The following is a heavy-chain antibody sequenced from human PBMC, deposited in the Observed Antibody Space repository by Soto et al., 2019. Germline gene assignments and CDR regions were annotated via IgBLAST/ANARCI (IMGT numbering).Heavy chain of an antibody. CDR2: ISAYNGNT. V-gene: IGHV1-18*01. J-gene: IGHJ3*02. CDR3: ARGMENVVVPAGGGIAFDI. D-gene: IGHD2-2*03. Sequence: QVQLVQSGAEVKKPGASVKVSCKASGYTFTSYGISWVRQAPGQGLEWMGWISAYNGNTNYAQKHQGRVTMTTDTSTSTAYMELRSLRSDDTAVYYCARGMENVVVPAGGGIAFDIWGQGTMVTVSS. CDR1: GYTFTSYG.